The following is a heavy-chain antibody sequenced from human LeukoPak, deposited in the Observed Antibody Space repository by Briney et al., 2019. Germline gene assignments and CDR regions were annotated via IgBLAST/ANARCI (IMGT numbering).Heavy chain of an antibody. D-gene: IGHD6-13*01. CDR3: AGGISATGWG. Sequence: PGGSLRLSCAASGFTFSTYWMHWVRQVPGKGLVWVSRINSDGSITTYADSVKGRFTISRDNAKNTLYLQMNSLIVEDTAVYYCAGGISATGWGWGQGTMVTVSS. CDR1: GFTFSTYW. J-gene: IGHJ3*01. V-gene: IGHV3-74*01. CDR2: INSDGSIT.